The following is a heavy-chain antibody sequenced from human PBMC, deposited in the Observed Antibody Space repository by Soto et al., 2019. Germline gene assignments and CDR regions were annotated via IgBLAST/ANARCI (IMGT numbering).Heavy chain of an antibody. V-gene: IGHV4-39*01. Sequence: PSETLTLTCNVSGGSISRSSYYWVWIRHPPGKGLEWIGSMYYSGSTYYNPSLKSRVTISIDTPKNQLSLKLTSVTAADTAVYYCSRRAPEGFDPWGQGTLVTVSS. CDR2: MYYSGST. CDR1: GGSISRSSYY. J-gene: IGHJ5*02. CDR3: SRRAPEGFDP.